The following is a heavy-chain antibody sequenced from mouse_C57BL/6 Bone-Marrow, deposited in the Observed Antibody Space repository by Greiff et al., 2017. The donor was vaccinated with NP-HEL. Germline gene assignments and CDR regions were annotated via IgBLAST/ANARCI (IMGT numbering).Heavy chain of an antibody. J-gene: IGHJ3*01. CDR3: VRRNGGP. CDR2: IRSKSNNYAT. Sequence: EVKVVESGGGLVQPKGSLKLSCAASGFSFNTYAMNWVRQAPGKGLEWVARIRSKSNNYATYYADSVKDRFTISRDDSESMLYLQMNNLKTEDTAMYYCVRRNGGPWGQGTLVTVSA. V-gene: IGHV10-1*01. CDR1: GFSFNTYA.